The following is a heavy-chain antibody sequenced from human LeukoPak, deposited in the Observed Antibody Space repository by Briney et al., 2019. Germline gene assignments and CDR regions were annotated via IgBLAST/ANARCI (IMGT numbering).Heavy chain of an antibody. CDR2: MNANSGNT. CDR3: ARVVAVAGFDP. V-gene: IGHV1-8*01. Sequence: GASVKVSCKASGYSFTSYDINWVRQAPGQGLEWLGWMNANSGNTGFAQKFQGRVTMTSNISATTVYMELSSLRSDDTAVYYCARVVAVAGFDPWGQGTLVTVSS. J-gene: IGHJ5*02. CDR1: GYSFTSYD. D-gene: IGHD6-19*01.